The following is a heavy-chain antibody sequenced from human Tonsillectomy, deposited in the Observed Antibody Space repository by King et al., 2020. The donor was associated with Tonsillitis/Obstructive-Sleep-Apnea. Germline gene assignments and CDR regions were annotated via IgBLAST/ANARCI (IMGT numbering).Heavy chain of an antibody. CDR3: AREKDSTGSFDH. J-gene: IGHJ4*02. V-gene: IGHV1-18*01. CDR2: ISAYNGNT. Sequence: VQLVESSGEVKKPGASVKVSCKASGYTFTNYGLSWVRQAPGQGLEWVGWISAYNGNTNYAQNLRGRITLATDTSTSTGYMELRSLRSDDTAVYYCAREKDSTGSFDHWGQGTLVTISS. CDR1: GYTFTNYG. D-gene: IGHD3-22*01.